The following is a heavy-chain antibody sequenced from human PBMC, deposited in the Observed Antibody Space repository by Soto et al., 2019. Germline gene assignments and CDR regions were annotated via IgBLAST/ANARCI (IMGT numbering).Heavy chain of an antibody. CDR3: ARMYSSSWPYYYYCGMDV. Sequence: QVQLVESGGGVVQPGRSLRLSCAASGFTFSSYAMHWVRQAPGKGLEWVAVISYDGSNKYYADSVKGRFTISRDNSKNTLYLQMNSLRAEETAVYYCARMYSSSWPYYYYCGMDVWGQGTTVTVSS. V-gene: IGHV3-30-3*01. D-gene: IGHD6-13*01. CDR2: ISYDGSNK. J-gene: IGHJ6*02. CDR1: GFTFSSYA.